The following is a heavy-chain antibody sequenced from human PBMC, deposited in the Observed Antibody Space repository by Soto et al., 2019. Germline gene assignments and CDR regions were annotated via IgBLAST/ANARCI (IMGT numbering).Heavy chain of an antibody. J-gene: IGHJ6*02. CDR2: INHSGST. CDR1: GGSFSGYY. Sequence: PEETLSLTCAVYGGSFSGYYWSWIRQPPGKGLEWIGEINHSGSTNYNPSLKSRVTISVDTSKNQFSLKLSPVTAADTAVYYYARDKERGYSYGRYYYGMDVWGQGTTVTVSS. D-gene: IGHD5-18*01. CDR3: ARDKERGYSYGRYYYGMDV. V-gene: IGHV4-34*01.